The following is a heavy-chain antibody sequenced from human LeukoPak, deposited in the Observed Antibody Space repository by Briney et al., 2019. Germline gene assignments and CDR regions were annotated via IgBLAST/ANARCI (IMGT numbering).Heavy chain of an antibody. D-gene: IGHD5-18*01. J-gene: IGHJ4*02. Sequence: ASVKVSCKASGDTFTGYYMHWVRQAPGQGLEWMGWINPNSGGTNYAQKFQGRVTMTRDTSISTAYMELSRLRSDDTAVYYCARDRGYSYGYTQEGFDYWGQGTLVTVSS. CDR2: INPNSGGT. V-gene: IGHV1-2*02. CDR3: ARDRGYSYGYTQEGFDY. CDR1: GDTFTGYY.